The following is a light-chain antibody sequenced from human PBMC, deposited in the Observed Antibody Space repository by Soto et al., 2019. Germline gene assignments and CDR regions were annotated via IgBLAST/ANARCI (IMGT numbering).Light chain of an antibody. CDR2: AAS. J-gene: IGKJ2*01. V-gene: IGKV3-20*01. CDR1: QTVSSTY. Sequence: EIVLTQSPGTLSLSPGDRATLSCRASQTVSSTYLAWYQQKPGQAPRLLIYAASTRVTGIPDRFSGSGSGTDFTLTISRLEPEDFAVYYCQQYGSSLYTFGQGTKLEIK. CDR3: QQYGSSLYT.